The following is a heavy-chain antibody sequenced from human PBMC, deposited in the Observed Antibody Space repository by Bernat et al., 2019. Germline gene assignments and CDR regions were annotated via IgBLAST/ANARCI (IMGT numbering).Heavy chain of an antibody. CDR1: GYTLPELS. Sequence: QVQLVQSGAEVKKPGASVKVPCKVSGYTLPELSMHWVRQAPGKGLEWMGGFDPEDGETIYAQKFHGIVTMTEDTSTDTAYMELSSLRSEDTAVYYCATEQYTTTSPERITYWYFDLWGRGTLVTVSS. CDR3: ATEQYTTTSPERITYWYFDL. D-gene: IGHD4-17*01. V-gene: IGHV1-24*01. J-gene: IGHJ2*01. CDR2: FDPEDGET.